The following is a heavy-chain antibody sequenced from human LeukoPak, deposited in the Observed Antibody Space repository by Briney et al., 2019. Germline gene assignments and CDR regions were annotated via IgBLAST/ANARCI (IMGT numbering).Heavy chain of an antibody. J-gene: IGHJ4*02. Sequence: SETLSLTCTVSGDSISSYCWSWIRQPPGKGLEWIGYVYYSGSTNYNPSLKSRVTISVDTSKNQFSLKLSSVTAADTAVYYCARGSPVGHYWGQGTLVTVSS. V-gene: IGHV4-59*01. CDR1: GDSISSYC. CDR2: VYYSGST. CDR3: ARGSPVGHY. D-gene: IGHD3-10*01.